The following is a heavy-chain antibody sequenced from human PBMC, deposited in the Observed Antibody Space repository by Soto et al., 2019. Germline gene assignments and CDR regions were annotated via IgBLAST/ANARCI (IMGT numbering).Heavy chain of an antibody. CDR1: GFTFSDST. CDR3: SSCSGSYCMDV. J-gene: IGHJ6*02. Sequence: EVQLVESGGGLVQPGGSLKVSCAASGFTFSDSTIHWVRQASGKGLEWVGRIRSEVYSYATVCAASVKDRFTISRDDSKNTAYLQMNSLKSEDTAVYYCSSCSGSYCMDVWGQGTTVTVSS. D-gene: IGHD3-10*02. CDR2: IRSEVYSYAT. V-gene: IGHV3-73*02.